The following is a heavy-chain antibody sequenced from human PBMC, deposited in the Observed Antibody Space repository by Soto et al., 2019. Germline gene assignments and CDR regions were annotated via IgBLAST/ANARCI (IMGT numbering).Heavy chain of an antibody. CDR3: ARGPLTSGIAAEAFDI. D-gene: IGHD6-13*01. CDR2: IWYDGSNK. CDR1: GFTFSSYG. Sequence: QVQLVESGGGVVQPGRSLRLSCAASGFTFSSYGMHWVRQAPGKGLEWVAVIWYDGSNKYYADSVKGRFTISRDNSKNTLYLQMNSLRAEDTAVYYCARGPLTSGIAAEAFDIWGQGTMVTVSS. J-gene: IGHJ3*02. V-gene: IGHV3-33*01.